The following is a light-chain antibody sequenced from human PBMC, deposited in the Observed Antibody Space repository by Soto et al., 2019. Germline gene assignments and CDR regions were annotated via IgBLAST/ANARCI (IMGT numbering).Light chain of an antibody. CDR2: DVT. Sequence: QSALTQPASVSGSPGQSITVSCTGTSSDIGRYDYVSWYQQHPGKVPKLLIYDVTNRPSGVSNRFSGSKSGNTASLTISGLQAEDEADYYCTSFTSAYTHGFGTGTKVTVL. V-gene: IGLV2-14*03. J-gene: IGLJ1*01. CDR3: TSFTSAYTHG. CDR1: SSDIGRYDY.